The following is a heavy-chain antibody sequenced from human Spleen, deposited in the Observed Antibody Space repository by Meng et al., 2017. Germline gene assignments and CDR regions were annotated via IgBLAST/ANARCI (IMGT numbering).Heavy chain of an antibody. D-gene: IGHD5-12*01. CDR2: INHSGST. V-gene: IGHV4-34*01. CDR1: GGSFSGYY. Sequence: QPQLQESGPGLVKPSETLSLTCAVYGGSFSGYYWSWIRQPPGKGLEWIGEINHSGSTNYNPSLKSRVTISGDTSKNQFSLKLSSVTAADTAVYYCASGGVAYYFDYWGQGTLVTVSS. J-gene: IGHJ4*02. CDR3: ASGGVAYYFDY.